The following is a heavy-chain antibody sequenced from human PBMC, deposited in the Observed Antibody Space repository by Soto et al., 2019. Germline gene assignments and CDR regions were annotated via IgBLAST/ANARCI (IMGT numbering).Heavy chain of an antibody. D-gene: IGHD3-22*01. CDR3: ARGSPGGDYYDSSGYDY. CDR2: INDSGST. V-gene: IGHV4-30-4*01. Sequence: PSETLSLACTFSVGSIRSAGHYWSWIRQHPGKGLEWIGYINDSGSTFYNPSLRSRLNISVDTSENQFSLKLSSVTAADTAVYYCARGSPGGDYYDSSGYDYWGQGTLVTVSS. J-gene: IGHJ4*02. CDR1: VGSIRSAGHY.